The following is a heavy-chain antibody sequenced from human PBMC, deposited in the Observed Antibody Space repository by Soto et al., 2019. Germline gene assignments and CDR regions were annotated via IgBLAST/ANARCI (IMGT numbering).Heavy chain of an antibody. CDR1: GGSISSGGYS. CDR2: IYHSGST. J-gene: IGHJ6*02. D-gene: IGHD4-4*01. CDR3: AREPTVTFSGYYYYYGMAV. V-gene: IGHV4-30-2*01. Sequence: QLQLQESGSGLVKPSQTLSLTCAVSGGSISSGGYSWSWIRQPPGKGLEWIGSIYHSGSTYYNPSLKSRVTISVDRSTNQFSLKLSSVTAADTAVYYCAREPTVTFSGYYYYYGMAVWGQGTTVTVSS.